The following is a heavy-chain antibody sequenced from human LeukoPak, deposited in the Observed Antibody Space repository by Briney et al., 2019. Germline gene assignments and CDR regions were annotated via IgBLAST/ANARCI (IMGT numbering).Heavy chain of an antibody. Sequence: GGSLRLSCSASGFTFSSYAMHWVRQAPGKGLEYVSAISSDGGSTYYADSVKGRFTISRDNSKNTLYLQMSSLRAEDTAVYYCAPSPYYYESSGYSAWGQGTLVTVSS. J-gene: IGHJ5*02. D-gene: IGHD3-22*01. CDR1: GFTFSSYA. CDR3: APSPYYYESSGYSA. V-gene: IGHV3-64D*06. CDR2: ISSDGGST.